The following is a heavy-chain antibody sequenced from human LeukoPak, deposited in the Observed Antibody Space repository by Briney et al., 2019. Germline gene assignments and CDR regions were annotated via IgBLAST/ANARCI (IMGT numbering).Heavy chain of an antibody. V-gene: IGHV3-15*01. Sequence: PGGSLRLSCTASGTATGFSFTNVWMSWVRQAPGKGLEWVGRIKSKTDGGTTDYAAPVKGRFTISRDDSKNTLYLQMNSLKTEDTAVYYCSTDQVAVGPCWGQGTLVTVSS. CDR3: STDQVAVGPC. D-gene: IGHD6-19*01. J-gene: IGHJ4*02. CDR1: GTATGFSFTNVW. CDR2: IKSKTDGGTT.